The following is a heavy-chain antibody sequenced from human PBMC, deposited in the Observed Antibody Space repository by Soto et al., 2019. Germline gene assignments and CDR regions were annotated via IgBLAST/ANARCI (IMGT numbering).Heavy chain of an antibody. CDR3: ARDVVPLGYCSGGSCYPGWYYFDY. V-gene: IGHV1-2*04. J-gene: IGHJ4*02. CDR2: INPNSGGT. D-gene: IGHD2-15*01. Sequence: ASVKVSCKASGYTFTGYYMHWVRQAPGQGLEWMGWINPNSGGTNYAQKFQGWVTMTRDTSISTAYMELSRLRSDDTAVYYCARDVVPLGYCSGGSCYPGWYYFDYWGQGTLVTVSS. CDR1: GYTFTGYY.